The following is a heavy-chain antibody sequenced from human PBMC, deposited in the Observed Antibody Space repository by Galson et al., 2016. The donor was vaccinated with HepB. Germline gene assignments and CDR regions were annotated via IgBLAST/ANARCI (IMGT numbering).Heavy chain of an antibody. CDR2: ISAYNGNT. V-gene: IGHV1-18*01. J-gene: IGHJ4*02. CDR1: GYSFTSYG. CDR3: ARDFAATATGGVFDY. Sequence: SVKVSCKASGYSFTSYGISWLRQAPGQGLEWMGWISAYNGNTNYAQRLQGRVTMTTDTSTSTAYMELRSLRSDDTAVYYCARDFAATATGGVFDYWGQGTLVTVSS. D-gene: IGHD2-15*01.